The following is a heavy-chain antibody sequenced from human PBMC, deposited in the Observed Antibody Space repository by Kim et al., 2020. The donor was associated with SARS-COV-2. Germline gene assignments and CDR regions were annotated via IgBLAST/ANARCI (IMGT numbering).Heavy chain of an antibody. CDR3: AKDLYSAYDYVGIGYYY. Sequence: GGSLRLSCAASGFTFGSYGMHWVRQAPGKGLEWVAVISHDGSNKYYADSVKGRFTISRDNSKNTLYVQMNSLRAEDTALYYCAKDLYSAYDYVGIGYYY. D-gene: IGHD5-12*01. CDR1: GFTFGSYG. V-gene: IGHV3-30*18. J-gene: IGHJ6*01. CDR2: ISHDGSNK.